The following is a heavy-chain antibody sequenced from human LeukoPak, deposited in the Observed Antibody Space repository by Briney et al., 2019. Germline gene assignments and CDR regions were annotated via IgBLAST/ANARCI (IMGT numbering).Heavy chain of an antibody. J-gene: IGHJ4*02. CDR3: ARDELAGYSSGWSPSPLDY. CDR1: GYTFTSYA. D-gene: IGHD6-19*01. CDR2: INAGNGNT. V-gene: IGHV1-3*01. Sequence: ASVKVSCKASGYTFTSYAMHWVRQAPGQRLEWMGWINAGNGNTKYSQKFQGRVTITRDTSASTAYMELSSLRSEDTAVYYCARDELAGYSSGWSPSPLDYWGQGTLVTVSS.